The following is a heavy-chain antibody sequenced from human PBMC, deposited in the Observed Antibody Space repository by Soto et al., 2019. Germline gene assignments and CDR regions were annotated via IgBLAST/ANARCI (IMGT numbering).Heavy chain of an antibody. J-gene: IGHJ5*02. V-gene: IGHV4-61*01. D-gene: IGHD2-15*01. CDR3: ARGYCTGGSCYSIWFDP. CDR1: GGSVSSGSYY. Sequence: SETLSLTCTVSGGSVSSGSYYWSWIRQPPGKGLEWIGHINNVYYSGSNNYNPSLTSRVSMSVDTSKNQFSLKLSSVTPADTAVYYCARGYCTGGSCYSIWFDPWGQGTLVTVS. CDR2: INNVYYSGSN.